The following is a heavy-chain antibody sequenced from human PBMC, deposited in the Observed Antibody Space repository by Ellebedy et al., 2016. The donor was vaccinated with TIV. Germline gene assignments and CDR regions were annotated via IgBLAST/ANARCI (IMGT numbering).Heavy chain of an antibody. J-gene: IGHJ4*02. Sequence: SETLSLTCAVYGGSLSGYYWSWIRQPPGKGLEWIGEIIQSGTMNYKPSLKSRVTISVAPSKNQFSLKLSSVTAAETAVYYCARHGVGGSSSWYPLLGYWGQGTLVTVSS. CDR1: GGSLSGYY. V-gene: IGHV4-34*12. D-gene: IGHD6-13*01. CDR2: IIQSGTM. CDR3: ARHGVGGSSSWYPLLGY.